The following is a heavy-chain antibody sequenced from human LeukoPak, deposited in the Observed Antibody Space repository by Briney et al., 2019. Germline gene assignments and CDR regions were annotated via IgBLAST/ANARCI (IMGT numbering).Heavy chain of an antibody. CDR3: ARDIVVVPAAMGGEFDP. Sequence: SETLSLTCAVYGGSFSGYYWSWIRQPPGKGLEWIGEINHSGSTNYNPSLKSRVTISVDTSKNQFSLKLSSVTAVDTAVYYCARDIVVVPAAMGGEFDPWGQGTLVTVSS. J-gene: IGHJ5*02. V-gene: IGHV4-34*01. D-gene: IGHD2-2*01. CDR1: GGSFSGYY. CDR2: INHSGST.